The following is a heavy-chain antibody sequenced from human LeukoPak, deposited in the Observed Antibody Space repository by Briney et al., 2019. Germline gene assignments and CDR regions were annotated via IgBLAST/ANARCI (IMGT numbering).Heavy chain of an antibody. CDR3: ARAAAGNIDY. Sequence: GGSLRLSCAASGFTFSTYLMHWVRQAPGKGLVWVSRINTDGSITTYADSVKGRFTISRDNAKNSLYLQMNSLRAEDTAVYYCARAAAGNIDYWGQGTLVTVSS. D-gene: IGHD6-13*01. CDR1: GFTFSTYL. V-gene: IGHV3-74*01. J-gene: IGHJ4*02. CDR2: INTDGSIT.